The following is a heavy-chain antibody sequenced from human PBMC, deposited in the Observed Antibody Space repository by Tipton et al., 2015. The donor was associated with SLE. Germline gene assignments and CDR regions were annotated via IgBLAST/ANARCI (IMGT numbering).Heavy chain of an antibody. CDR1: GGSISSSSYF. CDR3: ARGGTGVGYFYYGMDV. D-gene: IGHD1-14*01. Sequence: TLSLTCTVSGGSISSSSYFWGWIRQPPGKGLEWIGSIYHSGSTYYSPSVKSRVTISVDRSKNQFSLTLRSVTAADTAVYYCARGGTGVGYFYYGMDVWGQGTTVSVSS. J-gene: IGHJ6*02. V-gene: IGHV4-39*07. CDR2: IYHSGST.